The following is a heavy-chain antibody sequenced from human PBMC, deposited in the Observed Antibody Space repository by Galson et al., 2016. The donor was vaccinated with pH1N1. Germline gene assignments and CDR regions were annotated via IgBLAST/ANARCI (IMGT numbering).Heavy chain of an antibody. CDR1: GYSFTSYW. D-gene: IGHD4-17*01. V-gene: IGHV5-51*03. Sequence: QSGAEVKKPGESLKISCKASGYSFTSYWIAWVRQVPGKGLEWVGVVNPGGSTIRYSPPFQGQVTISNDKSINTAYLQWISLKASDTDTYYCARQYDFGDYRGDAFDIWGQGTMVIVSS. CDR2: VNPGGSTI. CDR3: ARQYDFGDYRGDAFDI. J-gene: IGHJ3*02.